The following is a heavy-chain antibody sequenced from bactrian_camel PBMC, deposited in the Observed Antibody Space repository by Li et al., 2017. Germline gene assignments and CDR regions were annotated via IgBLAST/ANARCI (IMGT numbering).Heavy chain of an antibody. D-gene: IGHD3*01. CDR1: GFTFSRYS. CDR2: INSGGGT. Sequence: VQLVESGGGLVQPGGSLRLSCAASGFTFSRYSVNWVRQAPGKGLEWVSSINSGGGTYYADSVKGRFIISKHNAKNTLFLQMNSLKPEDTAMYYCAVEGSGAYCSLRALPLGYWDQGTQVTVS. J-gene: IGHJ6*01. CDR3: AVEGSGAYCSLRALPLGY. V-gene: IGHV3S31*01.